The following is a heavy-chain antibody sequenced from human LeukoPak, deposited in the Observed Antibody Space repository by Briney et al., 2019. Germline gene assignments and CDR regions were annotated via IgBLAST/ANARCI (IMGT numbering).Heavy chain of an antibody. Sequence: GRSLRLSCAASGFTFDDYAMHWVRQAPGKGLEWVSGISWNSGSIGYADPVKGRFTISRDNAKNSLYLQMNSLRAEDTALYYCAKTRFEISYDSSGCFDYWGQGTLVTVSS. CDR2: ISWNSGSI. J-gene: IGHJ4*02. CDR3: AKTRFEISYDSSGCFDY. D-gene: IGHD3-22*01. CDR1: GFTFDDYA. V-gene: IGHV3-9*01.